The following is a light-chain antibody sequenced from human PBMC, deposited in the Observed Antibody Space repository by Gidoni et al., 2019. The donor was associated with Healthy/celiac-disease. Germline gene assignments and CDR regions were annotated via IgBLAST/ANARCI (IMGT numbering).Light chain of an antibody. CDR1: QSVSSSY. CDR2: GAS. V-gene: IGKV3-20*01. J-gene: IGKJ2*02. CDR3: QQYGSSPGT. Sequence: IVLTQSSGTLSLSPGERATLSYRASQSVSSSYLAWYQQKPGQAPRLLIYGASSRATGIPDRFSGSGSGTDFTLTISRLEPEEFAVYYCQQYGSSPGTFXXXTKLEIK.